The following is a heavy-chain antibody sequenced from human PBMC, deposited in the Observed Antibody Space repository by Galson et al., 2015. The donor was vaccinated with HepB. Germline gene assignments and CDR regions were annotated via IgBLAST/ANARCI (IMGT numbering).Heavy chain of an antibody. CDR1: GFTFSSYW. J-gene: IGHJ6*02. D-gene: IGHD4-17*01. CDR3: ARTRARVTTRVYYYGMDV. V-gene: IGHV3-7*03. CDR2: IKQDGSEG. Sequence: SLRLSCAASGFTFSSYWMSWVRQAPGKGLEWVANIKQDGSEGYYVDSVRGRFTISRDNAKNSLYLQMNSLRAEDTAVYYCARTRARVTTRVYYYGMDVWGQGTTVTVSS.